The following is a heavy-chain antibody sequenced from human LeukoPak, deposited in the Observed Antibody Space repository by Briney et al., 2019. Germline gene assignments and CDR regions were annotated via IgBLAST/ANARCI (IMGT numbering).Heavy chain of an antibody. CDR3: ARDLGYCSGGSCSGWFDP. V-gene: IGHV3-21*01. CDR1: GFTFSSYS. D-gene: IGHD2-15*01. CDR2: ISSSSSYI. Sequence: GGSLRLSCAASGFTFSSYSMNWVPQAPGKGLEWVSSISSSSSYIYYADSVKGRFTISRDNAKNSLYLQMNSLRAEDTAVYYCARDLGYCSGGSCSGWFDPWGQGTLVTVSS. J-gene: IGHJ5*02.